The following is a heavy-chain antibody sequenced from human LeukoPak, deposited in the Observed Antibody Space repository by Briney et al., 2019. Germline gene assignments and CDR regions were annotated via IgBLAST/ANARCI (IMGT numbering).Heavy chain of an antibody. D-gene: IGHD2-15*01. V-gene: IGHV3-7*04. J-gene: IGHJ4*02. CDR1: GFTFSSYW. CDR3: AGGPSYCSGGNCYSLSDY. CDR2: IKQDGSEK. Sequence: GGSLRLSCAASGFTFSSYWMSWVRQAPGKGLEWVANIKQDGSEKYYVDSVKGRFTISRDNAKNSLYLQMNSLRAEDTAVYYCAGGPSYCSGGNCYSLSDYWGQGTLVTVSS.